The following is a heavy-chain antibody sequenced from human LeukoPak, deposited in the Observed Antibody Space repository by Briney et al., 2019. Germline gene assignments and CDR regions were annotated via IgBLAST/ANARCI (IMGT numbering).Heavy chain of an antibody. V-gene: IGHV1-18*01. D-gene: IGHD1-26*01. Sequence: ASVKVSCKASGYTFTSYAISWVRQVPGQGLEWMGWISVYSGKTDYPQKAQDRVTMTTDTPTNTAYMELRSLRSDDTAVYYCARGIHSGNSGPYYFDYWGQGTLVTVSS. J-gene: IGHJ4*02. CDR2: ISVYSGKT. CDR1: GYTFTSYA. CDR3: ARGIHSGNSGPYYFDY.